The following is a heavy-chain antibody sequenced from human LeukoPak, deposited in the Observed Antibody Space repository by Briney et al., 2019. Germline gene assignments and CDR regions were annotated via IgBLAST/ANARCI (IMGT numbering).Heavy chain of an antibody. CDR3: ARPSYYYDSSGSVSGAFDI. V-gene: IGHV3-7*04. J-gene: IGHJ3*02. CDR2: IKKDGSEK. D-gene: IGHD3-22*01. Sequence: PGGSLRLSCAASGFTFSSYRMSWVRQAPGKGLEWVANIKKDGSEKYYVDSVKGRFTISRDNAKNSLYLQMNSLRAEDTAVYYCARPSYYYDSSGSVSGAFDIWGQGTMVTVSS. CDR1: GFTFSSYR.